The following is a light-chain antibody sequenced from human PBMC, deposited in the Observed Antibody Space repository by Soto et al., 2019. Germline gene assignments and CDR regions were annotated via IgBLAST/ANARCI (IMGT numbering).Light chain of an antibody. CDR3: QQYGNLPRT. V-gene: IGKV3-20*01. CDR2: GAS. J-gene: IGKJ1*01. Sequence: DIVLTQSPGTLSLSPGERATLSCRASRSVSSNYLAWYQQKPGQAPRLLIYGASSRVTDIPDRFSGSGSGTDFTLTISRLEPEDFAVYYCQQYGNLPRTFGQGTKVEI. CDR1: RSVSSNY.